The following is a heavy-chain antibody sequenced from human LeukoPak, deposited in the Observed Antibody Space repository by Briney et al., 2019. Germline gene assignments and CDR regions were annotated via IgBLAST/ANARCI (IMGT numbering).Heavy chain of an antibody. CDR1: GYGFPNYW. Sequence: GESLKISCKGSGYGFPNYWIGWVRQMPGKGLECMGIIYPGDSDARYSPSFQGQVTISADKSITTAYLQWSSLKASDTAMYYCAVGTGYYFDLWGQGTLVTVSS. CDR2: IYPGDSDA. V-gene: IGHV5-51*01. D-gene: IGHD3/OR15-3a*01. CDR3: AVGTGYYFDL. J-gene: IGHJ4*02.